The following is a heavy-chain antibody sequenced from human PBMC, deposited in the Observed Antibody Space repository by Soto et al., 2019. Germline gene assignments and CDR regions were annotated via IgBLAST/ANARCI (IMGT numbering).Heavy chain of an antibody. CDR3: TRDWIDFWSRYQSYGMDV. CDR1: GFTFSSDW. J-gene: IGHJ6*02. Sequence: GGSLRLSCAASGFTFSSDWMHWVRQAPGKGLVWVSRINSDGSSTSYADSEKGRFTISRDNAKNTLYLQMNSLRAEDTAVYYCTRDWIDFWSRYQSYGMDVWGQGTTVTVSS. D-gene: IGHD3-3*01. CDR2: INSDGSST. V-gene: IGHV3-74*01.